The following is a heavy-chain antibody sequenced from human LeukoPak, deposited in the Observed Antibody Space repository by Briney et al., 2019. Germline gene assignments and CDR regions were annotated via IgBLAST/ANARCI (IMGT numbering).Heavy chain of an antibody. Sequence: ASVKVSCKASGYTFTGYYMHWVRQAPGQGLEWMGWINPNSGGTNYAQKFQGRVTMTRDTSISTAYMELSRLRSDDTAVYSCARDPNLRFLEWSPLYGMDVWGQGTTVTVSS. D-gene: IGHD3-3*01. CDR1: GYTFTGYY. CDR3: ARDPNLRFLEWSPLYGMDV. CDR2: INPNSGGT. V-gene: IGHV1-2*02. J-gene: IGHJ6*02.